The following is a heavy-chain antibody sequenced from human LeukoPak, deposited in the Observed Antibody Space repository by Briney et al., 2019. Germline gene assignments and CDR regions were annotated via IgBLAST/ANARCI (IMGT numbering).Heavy chain of an antibody. D-gene: IGHD3-22*01. J-gene: IGHJ5*02. V-gene: IGHV3-7*03. CDR2: IKQDGSEK. CDR3: ARDRLISYYYDSSGTPLDP. Sequence: GRSLRLSCAASGFTFSSYWMSWVRQAPGKGLEWVANIKQDGSEKYYVDSVKGRFTISRDNAKNSLYLQMNSLRAEDTALYYCARDRLISYYYDSSGTPLDPWGQGTLVTVSS. CDR1: GFTFSSYW.